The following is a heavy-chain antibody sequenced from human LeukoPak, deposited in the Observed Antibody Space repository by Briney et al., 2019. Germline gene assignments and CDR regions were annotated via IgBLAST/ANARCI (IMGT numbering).Heavy chain of an antibody. D-gene: IGHD1-26*01. Sequence: GGSLRLSCAASGFTFSNYWMYWVRQAPGKGLVWVSRINPDGSRTNYADSLKGRFTISRDNAKNTLYLQMNSLRAEDTAVYYCTKGSLGAFDIWGQGTVVTVSS. CDR3: TKGSLGAFDI. J-gene: IGHJ3*02. CDR1: GFTFSNYW. CDR2: INPDGSRT. V-gene: IGHV3-74*01.